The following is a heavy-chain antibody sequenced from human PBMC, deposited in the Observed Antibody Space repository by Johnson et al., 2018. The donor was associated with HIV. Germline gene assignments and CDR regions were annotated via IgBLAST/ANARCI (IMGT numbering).Heavy chain of an antibody. V-gene: IGHV3-30-3*01. CDR3: AKDRAEVVVVHDALDM. D-gene: IGHD3-22*01. J-gene: IGHJ3*02. CDR1: GFTFSSYA. CDR2: ISYDGSNK. Sequence: QVQLVESGGGVVQPGRSLRLSCAASGFTFSSYAMHWVRQAPGKGLEWVAVISYDGSNKYYADSVKGRFTISRDNSKNTLYLQMNSLRAEDTAVYYCAKDRAEVVVVHDALDMWCQGTMVTVAS.